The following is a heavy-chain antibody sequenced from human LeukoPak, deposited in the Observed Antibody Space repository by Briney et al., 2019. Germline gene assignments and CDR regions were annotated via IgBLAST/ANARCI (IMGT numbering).Heavy chain of an antibody. J-gene: IGHJ4*02. V-gene: IGHV3-21*01. D-gene: IGHD3-10*01. CDR3: ARDWDYYGSGSYLDY. Sequence: PGGSLRLSCAASGFTFSSYSMNWVRQAPGKGLEWVSSISSSSSYIYYADSVEGRFTISRDNAKNSLYLQMNSLRAEDTAVYYCARDWDYYGSGSYLDYWGQGTLVTVSS. CDR1: GFTFSSYS. CDR2: ISSSSSYI.